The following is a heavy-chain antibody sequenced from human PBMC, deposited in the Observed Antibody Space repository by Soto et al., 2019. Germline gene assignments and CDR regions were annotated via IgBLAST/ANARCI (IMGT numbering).Heavy chain of an antibody. CDR1: GFTFSDYA. V-gene: IGHV3-23*01. J-gene: IGHJ4*02. CDR3: AKGAERAVVSSLNY. D-gene: IGHD6-6*01. CDR2: ITSSGSST. Sequence: EVQLLESGGGFVQPGRSLRLSCAASGFTFSDYAMTWVRQAPGKGLEWVSAITSSGSSTYYAESVKGRFTISRYNSKSTISLQMNSLRAEDTATYYCAKGAERAVVSSLNYWGEGTRFTCSS.